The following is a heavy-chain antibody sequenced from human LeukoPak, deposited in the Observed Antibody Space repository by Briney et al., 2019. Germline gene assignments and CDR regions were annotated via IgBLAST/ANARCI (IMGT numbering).Heavy chain of an antibody. V-gene: IGHV4-61*01. Sequence: SETLSLTCTVSGGSVSSGNYYWSWIRQPPGKGLEWIGYIYFSGSTTYNPSLKSRVTISVDSSKNQFSLRLSSVTAADTAVYYCARGGSYGPPNFDYWGQGTLVTVSS. CDR2: IYFSGST. CDR3: ARGGSYGPPNFDY. D-gene: IGHD3-16*01. CDR1: GGSVSSGNYY. J-gene: IGHJ4*02.